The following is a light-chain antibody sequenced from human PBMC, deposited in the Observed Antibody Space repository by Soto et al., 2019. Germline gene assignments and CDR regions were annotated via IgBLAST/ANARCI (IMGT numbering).Light chain of an antibody. V-gene: IGKV3-15*01. J-gene: IGKJ4*01. CDR2: GES. Sequence: DIVMTQSPDSLAVSLGERATINCKSSQSVSSSYLAWYQQKPGQPPRLLIFGESTRATGVPARFSGSVSGTEFTLTIRSLQSEDGAVYYGQQYNNWPLTFGGGTKVEIK. CDR1: QSVSSSY. CDR3: QQYNNWPLT.